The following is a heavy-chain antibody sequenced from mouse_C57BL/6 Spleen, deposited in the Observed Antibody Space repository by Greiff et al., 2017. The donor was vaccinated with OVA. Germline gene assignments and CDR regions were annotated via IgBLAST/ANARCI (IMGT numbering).Heavy chain of an antibody. Sequence: QVQLKQSGPGLVQPSQSLSITCTVSGFSLTSYGVHWVRQSPGKGLEWLGVIWSGGSTDYNAAFISRLSISKDNSKSQVFFKMNSLQADDTAIYYCASYGNYGGWFAYWGQGTLVTVSA. V-gene: IGHV2-2*01. CDR3: ASYGNYGGWFAY. J-gene: IGHJ3*01. D-gene: IGHD2-1*01. CDR1: GFSLTSYG. CDR2: IWSGGST.